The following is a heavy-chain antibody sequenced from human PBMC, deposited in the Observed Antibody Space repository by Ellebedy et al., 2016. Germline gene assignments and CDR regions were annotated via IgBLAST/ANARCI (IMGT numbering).Heavy chain of an antibody. CDR3: ARDGLISSFRGYDPNYYGMDV. J-gene: IGHJ6*02. Sequence: SETLSLTXTVSGYSISSGYYWGWIRQPPGKGLEWIGSIYHSGSTYYNPSLKSRVTISVDTSKNQFSLKLSSVTAADTAVYYCARDGLISSFRGYDPNYYGMDVWGQGTTVTVSS. V-gene: IGHV4-38-2*02. CDR1: GYSISSGYY. D-gene: IGHD5-12*01. CDR2: IYHSGST.